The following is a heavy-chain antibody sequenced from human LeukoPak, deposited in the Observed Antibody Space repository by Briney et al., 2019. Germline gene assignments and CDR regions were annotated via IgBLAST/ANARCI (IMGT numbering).Heavy chain of an antibody. Sequence: SETLSLTRTVSGDSIRNYHWSWIRQPPGKGLEWIAYIYDTENTNYNPSLESRVTISIDTSKNQFPLKLSSVTAADTAIYYCARGGSGNIVWFDPWGQGTLVTVSS. CDR2: IYDTENT. V-gene: IGHV4-59*01. CDR3: ARGGSGNIVWFDP. CDR1: GDSIRNYH. J-gene: IGHJ5*02. D-gene: IGHD3-10*01.